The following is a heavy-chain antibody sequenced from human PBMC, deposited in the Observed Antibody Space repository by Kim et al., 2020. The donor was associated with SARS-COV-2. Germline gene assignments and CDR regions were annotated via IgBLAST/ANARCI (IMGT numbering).Heavy chain of an antibody. J-gene: IGHJ6*02. D-gene: IGHD3-22*01. CDR1: GYTFTGYY. V-gene: IGHV1-2*04. CDR2: INPNSGGT. Sequence: ASVKVSCKASGYTFTGYYMHWVRQAPGQGLEWMGWINPNSGGTNYAQKFQGWVTMTRDTSISTAYMELSRLRSDDTAVYYCATNTYYYDSSGTTPGRWPYGMDVWGQGTTVTVSS. CDR3: ATNTYYYDSSGTTPGRWPYGMDV.